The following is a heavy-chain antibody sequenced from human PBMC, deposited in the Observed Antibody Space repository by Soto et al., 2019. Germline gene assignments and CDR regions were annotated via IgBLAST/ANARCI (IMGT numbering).Heavy chain of an antibody. V-gene: IGHV3-23*01. CDR2: IGASGGST. D-gene: IGHD5-12*01. CDR1: GFTFSSYA. J-gene: IGHJ5*02. Sequence: PGGSLRLSCTASGFTFSSYAMSWVRQTPGAGLEWVSSIGASGGSTYYADSVRGRFTVSRDNSKNTVYLQMNSLRVEETALYYCAKERGSGYTSLDWFDPWGQGTLVTVSS. CDR3: AKERGSGYTSLDWFDP.